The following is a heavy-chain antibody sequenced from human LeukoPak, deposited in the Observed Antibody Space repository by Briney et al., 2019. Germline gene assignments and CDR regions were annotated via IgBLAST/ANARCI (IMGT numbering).Heavy chain of an antibody. CDR1: GFTFDDYA. CDR2: ISWNSGSI. D-gene: IGHD6-19*01. Sequence: GGSLRLSCAASGFTFDDYAMHWVRPAPGKGLEWVSGISWNSGSIGYADSVKGRFTISRDNAKNSLYLQMNSLRAEDMALYYCAKESSSGYYFDYWGQGTLVTVSS. V-gene: IGHV3-9*03. CDR3: AKESSSGYYFDY. J-gene: IGHJ4*02.